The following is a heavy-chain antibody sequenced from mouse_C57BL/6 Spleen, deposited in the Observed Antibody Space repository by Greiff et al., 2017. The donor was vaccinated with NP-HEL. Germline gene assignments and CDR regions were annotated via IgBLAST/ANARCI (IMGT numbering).Heavy chain of an antibody. CDR2: IYPGDGDT. J-gene: IGHJ1*03. Sequence: QVQLKQSGPELVKPGASVKISCKASGYAFSSSWMNWVKQRPGKGLEWIGRIYPGDGDTNYNGKFKGKATLTADKSSSTAYMQLSSLTSEDSAVYFCARGEVYYGSSYVGYFDVWGTGTTVTVSS. V-gene: IGHV1-82*01. D-gene: IGHD1-1*01. CDR1: GYAFSSSW. CDR3: ARGEVYYGSSYVGYFDV.